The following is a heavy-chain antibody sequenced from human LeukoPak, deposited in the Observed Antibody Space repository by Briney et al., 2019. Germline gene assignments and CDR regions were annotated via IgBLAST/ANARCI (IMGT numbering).Heavy chain of an antibody. CDR2: LSNGRT. CDR1: GFTLSSYA. V-gene: IGHV3-23*01. Sequence: QPGGSLRLSCVASGFTLSSYAMTWVRQAPGKGLEWVSALSNGRTYYVDSVKGRFTVSKDDSKNTMYLQMNSLRAEDTAVYYCAKNWGSHRHTGEGVYWCQGTLVTVSS. CDR3: AKNWGSHRHTGEGVY. D-gene: IGHD3-16*02. J-gene: IGHJ4*02.